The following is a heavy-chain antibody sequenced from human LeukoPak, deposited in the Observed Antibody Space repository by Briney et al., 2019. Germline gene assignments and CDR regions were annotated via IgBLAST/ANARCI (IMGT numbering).Heavy chain of an antibody. CDR3: ARLGSYHDF. CDR2: IHTSGGS. V-gene: IGHV4-4*09. Sequence: SETLSLTCTVSGASISHYYWSWIRQTPAKGLEWMGHIHTSGGSTYYPSLKSRLTMSIDTSRNQLSLKLTSVTAADTTVYFCARLGSYHDFWGQGALVTVSS. CDR1: GASISHYY. D-gene: IGHD1-26*01. J-gene: IGHJ4*02.